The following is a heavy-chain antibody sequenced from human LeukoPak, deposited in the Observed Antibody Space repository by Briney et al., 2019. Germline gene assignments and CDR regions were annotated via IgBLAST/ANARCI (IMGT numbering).Heavy chain of an antibody. D-gene: IGHD6-19*01. V-gene: IGHV5-51*01. CDR2: IYPGDSDT. CDR3: ARQGPYSSGWYYFDY. Sequence: GESLRISCKGSGYIFTNYWIGWVRQMPGKGLKWMGIIYPGDSDTRYSPSFQGQVTISADKSISTAYLQWSSLKASDTAMYYCARQGPYSSGWYYFDYWGQGTLVTVSS. CDR1: GYIFTNYW. J-gene: IGHJ4*02.